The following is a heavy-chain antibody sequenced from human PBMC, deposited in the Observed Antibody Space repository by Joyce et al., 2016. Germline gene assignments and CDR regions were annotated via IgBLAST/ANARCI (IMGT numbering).Heavy chain of an antibody. CDR1: GFSFCSNG. CDR3: AKAKGGFFDDAFDI. CDR2: ISGSGNSA. J-gene: IGHJ3*02. Sequence: EVQLLESGGGLVQAGGSLRLSCSASGFSFCSNGMTWVRQAPGKGLDGVSGISGSGNSADYADSGKGRFTISRDNSENTLYLQMNSLRAEDTAVYYCAKAKGGFFDDAFDIWGRGTMVTVSS. D-gene: IGHD2/OR15-2a*01. V-gene: IGHV3-23*01.